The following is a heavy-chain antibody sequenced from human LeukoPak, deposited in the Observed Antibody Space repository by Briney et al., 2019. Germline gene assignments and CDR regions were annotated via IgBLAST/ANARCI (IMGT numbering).Heavy chain of an antibody. Sequence: PGGSLRLSCAASGITLNTYTINWVRQAPGKGLEWVSSIVTGTGIYYADSVKGRFTISIDNAKNSLYLQMNSLRAEDTGVYYCASDKPDIAAPDVWGKGTTVTVSS. CDR2: IVTGTGI. V-gene: IGHV3-21*01. D-gene: IGHD6-13*01. J-gene: IGHJ6*04. CDR3: ASDKPDIAAPDV. CDR1: GITLNTYT.